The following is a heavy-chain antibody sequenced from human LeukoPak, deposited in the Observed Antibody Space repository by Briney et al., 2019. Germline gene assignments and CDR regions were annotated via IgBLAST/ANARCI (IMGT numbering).Heavy chain of an antibody. D-gene: IGHD6-19*01. CDR2: ISNDGRNK. Sequence: PGRSLRLSCAASGFTFSSYGMHWVRQAPGKGLEWVAVISNDGRNKYYADFVKGRFTISRDNSKNTLYLQMNSLRAEDTAVYYCAKFIGSGWRIDYWGQGTLVTVSS. CDR1: GFTFSSYG. J-gene: IGHJ4*02. V-gene: IGHV3-30*18. CDR3: AKFIGSGWRIDY.